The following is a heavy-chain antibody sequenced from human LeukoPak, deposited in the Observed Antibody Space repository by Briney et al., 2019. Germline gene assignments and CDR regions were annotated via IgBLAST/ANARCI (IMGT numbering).Heavy chain of an antibody. V-gene: IGHV3-48*02. CDR2: IRRSGSVI. J-gene: IGHJ4*02. CDR3: ARDPHSLDY. Sequence: PGGSLRLSCAASGFTFSSYSMNWVRQAPGKGLEWVAYIRRSGSVIYYSDSVKGRFTISGDDARNSLYLQMNSLRDEDTAVYYCARDPHSLDYWGPGTLVTVSS. CDR1: GFTFSSYS.